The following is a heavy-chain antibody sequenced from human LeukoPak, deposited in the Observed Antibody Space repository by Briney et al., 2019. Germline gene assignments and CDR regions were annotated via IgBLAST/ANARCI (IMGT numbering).Heavy chain of an antibody. CDR2: IEQDGSQK. CDR1: GFTFSSYW. CDR3: ARNSGSNPFDY. V-gene: IGHV3-7*01. D-gene: IGHD1-26*01. Sequence: GGSLRLSCAASGFTFSSYWLSWVRQAPGKGLEGVASIEQDGSQKYYVDSVRGRFTISRDNAKNSVYLQTNSLRVEDTAVYYCARNSGSNPFDYWGQGTLVTVSS. J-gene: IGHJ4*02.